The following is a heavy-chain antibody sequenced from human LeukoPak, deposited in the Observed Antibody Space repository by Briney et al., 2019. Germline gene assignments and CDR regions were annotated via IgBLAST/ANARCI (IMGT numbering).Heavy chain of an antibody. CDR1: GFTFSSYA. D-gene: IGHD3-22*01. CDR3: ARGSLSPYYDSSDFRYTPPDY. CDR2: ISYDGSNK. Sequence: GGSLRLSCAASGFTFSSYAMHWVRQAPGKGLEWVAVISYDGSNKYYADSVKGRFTISRDNSENTLYLQMNSLRAEDTAVYYCARGSLSPYYDSSDFRYTPPDYWGQGTLVTVSS. J-gene: IGHJ4*02. V-gene: IGHV3-30*04.